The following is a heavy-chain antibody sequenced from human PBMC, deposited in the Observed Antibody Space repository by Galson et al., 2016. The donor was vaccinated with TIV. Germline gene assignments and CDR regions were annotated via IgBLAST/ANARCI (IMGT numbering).Heavy chain of an antibody. CDR3: ARVPTKTFDFWSGYDNSFCMDV. J-gene: IGHJ6*03. CDR1: GYTLSSYS. D-gene: IGHD3-3*01. CDR2: ISGYNGNK. Sequence: SVKVSCKASGYTLSSYSISWVRQAPGQGLEWLGWISGYNGNKNYAQKFQGRVTITTDTSTSTAYVELRSLRSDDTAVYYCARVPTKTFDFWSGYDNSFCMDVWGKGTTVIVSS. V-gene: IGHV1-18*01.